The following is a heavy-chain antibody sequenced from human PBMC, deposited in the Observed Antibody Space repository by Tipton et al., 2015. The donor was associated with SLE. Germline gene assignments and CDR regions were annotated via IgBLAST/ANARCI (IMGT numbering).Heavy chain of an antibody. Sequence: TLSLTCPVSGDSISTYFLSWVRQPAGKGLEWIGRIRASGSPEYNPSLKSRVTISVDTSKNQFSLRLTSVTAADTAMYYCARDQGNGWYEMTGDYWGQGRLVTVSS. CDR1: GDSISTYF. V-gene: IGHV4-4*07. J-gene: IGHJ4*02. CDR2: IRASGSP. CDR3: ARDQGNGWYEMTGDY. D-gene: IGHD6-19*01.